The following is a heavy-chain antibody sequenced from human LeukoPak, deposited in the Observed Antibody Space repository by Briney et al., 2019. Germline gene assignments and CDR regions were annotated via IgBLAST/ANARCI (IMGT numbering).Heavy chain of an antibody. CDR1: GGSISSGGYY. Sequence: SETLSLTCTVSGGSISSGGYYWSWIRQHPGKGLEWIGYIYYSGSTYYNPSLKSRVTISVDTSKNQFSLEMSSVTAADTAMFYCTRLYRPGGRTGYVFDIWGQGTMVTVSS. CDR2: IYYSGST. V-gene: IGHV4-31*03. J-gene: IGHJ3*02. CDR3: TRLYRPGGRTGYVFDI. D-gene: IGHD2-2*01.